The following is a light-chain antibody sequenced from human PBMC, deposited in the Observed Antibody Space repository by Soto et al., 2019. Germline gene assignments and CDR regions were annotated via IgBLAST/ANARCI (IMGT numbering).Light chain of an antibody. CDR2: DAS. CDR1: KSFSRSY. Sequence: IVLTQSPDTLSLSPGERATLSCRASKSFSRSYLAWYQQKPGQAPRLLIYDASNRATGIPARFSGSGSGTDFTLTISSLEPEDFAVYYCQQRSNWPWTFGQGTKVDIK. V-gene: IGKV3-11*01. CDR3: QQRSNWPWT. J-gene: IGKJ1*01.